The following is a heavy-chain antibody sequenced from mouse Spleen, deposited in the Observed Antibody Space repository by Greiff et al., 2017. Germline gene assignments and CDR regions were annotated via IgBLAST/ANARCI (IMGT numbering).Heavy chain of an antibody. D-gene: IGHD2-1*01. J-gene: IGHJ4*01. V-gene: IGHV1-72*01. CDR2: IDPNSGGT. Sequence: QVQLKQPGAELVKPGASVKLSCKASGYTFTSYWMHWVKQRPGRGLEWIGRIDPNSGGTKYNEKFKSKATLTVDKPSSTAYMQLSSLTSEDSAVYYCARDGYYGSLYYAMDYWGQGTSVTVSS. CDR1: GYTFTSYW. CDR3: ARDGYYGSLYYAMDY.